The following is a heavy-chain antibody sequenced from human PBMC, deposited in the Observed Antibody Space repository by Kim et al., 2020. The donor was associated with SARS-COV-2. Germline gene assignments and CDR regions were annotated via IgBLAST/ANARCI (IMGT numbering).Heavy chain of an antibody. Sequence: ASVKVSCKASGYSFISYYMHWFRQAPGQGLEGMGIIKPSGGSTSYAQKFQGRVTVTRDTSTSTVYMELSSLKSEDTAVYYCARSMDSSSWYENDHWGQGTLVTVSS. CDR1: GYSFISYY. CDR2: IKPSGGST. D-gene: IGHD6-13*01. J-gene: IGHJ4*02. V-gene: IGHV1-46*01. CDR3: ARSMDSSSWYENDH.